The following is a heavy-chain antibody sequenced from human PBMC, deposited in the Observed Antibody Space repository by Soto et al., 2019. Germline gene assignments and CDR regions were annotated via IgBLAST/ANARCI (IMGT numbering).Heavy chain of an antibody. D-gene: IGHD3-22*01. Sequence: GGSLRLSCAASGCTFSSYAMSWVRQAPGKGLEWVSAISGSGGSTYYADSVKGRFTISRDNSKNTLYLQMNSLRAEDTAVYYCAKALRQYYYDSSGYYFDYWAQGPLVTVSS. V-gene: IGHV3-23*01. CDR3: AKALRQYYYDSSGYYFDY. CDR1: GCTFSSYA. J-gene: IGHJ4*02. CDR2: ISGSGGST.